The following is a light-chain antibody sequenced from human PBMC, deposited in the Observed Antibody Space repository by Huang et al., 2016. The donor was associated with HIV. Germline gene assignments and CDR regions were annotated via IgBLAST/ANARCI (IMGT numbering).Light chain of an antibody. J-gene: IGKJ3*01. Sequence: IRMTQSPSSLSASTGDRVTITCRAYQDINNFLAWYQQRPGRVPKLLIYAASTLQSGLPSRFSGNGSGTYFTLTIGCLHSEDVATYYCQQYDIHPLTFGPGTRVDIK. CDR2: AAS. CDR1: QDINNF. V-gene: IGKV1-8*01. CDR3: QQYDIHPLT.